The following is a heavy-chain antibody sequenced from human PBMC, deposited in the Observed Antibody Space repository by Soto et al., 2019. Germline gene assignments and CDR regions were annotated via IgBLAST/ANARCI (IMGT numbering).Heavy chain of an antibody. V-gene: IGHV3-21*06. CDR1: GFTFTRYS. CDR2: ISSTTNYI. Sequence: EVQLVESGGGLVKPGGSLRLSCAASGFTFTRYSMNWARQPPGKGFEWVSSISSTTNYIYYGDSMKGRFTISRDNAKNSLYLEMNSLRAEDTAVYYCARESEDLTPNFDYWGQGTLVTVSS. CDR3: ARESEDLTPNFDY. J-gene: IGHJ4*02.